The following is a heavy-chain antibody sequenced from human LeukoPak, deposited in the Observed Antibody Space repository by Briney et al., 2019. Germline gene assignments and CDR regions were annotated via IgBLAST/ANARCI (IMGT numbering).Heavy chain of an antibody. CDR3: ARGGGHSTRAKTYYYYYYMDV. D-gene: IGHD2-2*01. Sequence: SVKVSCKASGGTFSSYAISWVRQAPGQGLEWMGGIIPIFGTANYAQKFQGRVTITADKSTSTAYMELSSLRSEDTAVYCCARGGGHSTRAKTYYYYYYMDVWGKGTTVTVSS. CDR2: IIPIFGTA. J-gene: IGHJ6*03. CDR1: GGTFSSYA. V-gene: IGHV1-69*06.